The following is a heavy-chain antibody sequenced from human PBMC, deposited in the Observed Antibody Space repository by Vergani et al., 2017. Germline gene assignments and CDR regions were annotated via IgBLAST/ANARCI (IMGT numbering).Heavy chain of an antibody. CDR3: ASARLSYDFWSGYYEAGFDY. J-gene: IGHJ4*02. Sequence: QLQLQESGPGLVKPSETLSLTCTVSGGSISSSSYYWGWIRQPPGKGLEWIGSIYYSGSTYYNPSLKSRVTISVDTSKNQFSLELSSVTAADTAVYYCASARLSYDFWSGYYEAGFDYWGQGTLVTVSS. D-gene: IGHD3-3*01. V-gene: IGHV4-39*01. CDR2: IYYSGST. CDR1: GGSISSSSYY.